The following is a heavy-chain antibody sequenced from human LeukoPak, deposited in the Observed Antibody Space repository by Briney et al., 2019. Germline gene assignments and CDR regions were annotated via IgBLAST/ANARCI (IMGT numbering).Heavy chain of an antibody. Sequence: PGGSLRLSCVGSGFIFGDFYMNWIRQAPGKGLEWISFITSSGDSIYYADSVKGRFTVFRDNAKNPLFLQMNSLRAEDTAVYYCARGAFGGLDYWGQGTLVTVSS. CDR1: GFIFGDFY. J-gene: IGHJ4*02. CDR2: ITSSGDSI. D-gene: IGHD3-3*01. CDR3: ARGAFGGLDY. V-gene: IGHV3-11*04.